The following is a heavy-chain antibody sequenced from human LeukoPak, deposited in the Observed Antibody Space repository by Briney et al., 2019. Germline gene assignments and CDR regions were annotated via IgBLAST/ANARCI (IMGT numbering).Heavy chain of an antibody. CDR1: GYTFTAYY. J-gene: IGHJ4*02. CDR2: IIPIFGTA. D-gene: IGHD5-24*01. CDR3: ARGRDGYNYGFDY. V-gene: IGHV1-69*13. Sequence: ASVKVSCKASGYTFTAYYMYWVRQAPGQGLEWMGGIIPIFGTANYAQKFQGRVTITADESTSTAYMELSSLRSEDTAVYYCARGRDGYNYGFDYWGQGTLVTVSS.